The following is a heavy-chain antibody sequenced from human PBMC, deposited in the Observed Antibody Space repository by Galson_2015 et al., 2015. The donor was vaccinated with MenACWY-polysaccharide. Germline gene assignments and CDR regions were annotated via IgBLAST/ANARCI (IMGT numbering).Heavy chain of an antibody. CDR3: ARGRFSILMDV. J-gene: IGHJ6*02. D-gene: IGHD3-3*01. CDR2: IYHSGSS. CDR1: GGSITSYY. Sequence: SETLSLTCTVPGGSITSYYWSWIRQPPGKGLEWIGYIYHSGSSNYNPSLKSRVTISGDTSKNQFSLKVTSVTAADTAMYYCARGRFSILMDVWGQGTTVTVSS. V-gene: IGHV4-59*01.